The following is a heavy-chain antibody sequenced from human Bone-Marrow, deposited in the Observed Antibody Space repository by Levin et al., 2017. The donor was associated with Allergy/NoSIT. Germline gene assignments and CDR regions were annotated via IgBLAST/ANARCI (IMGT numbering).Heavy chain of an antibody. CDR1: GLTFSSYG. V-gene: IGHV3-23*01. Sequence: GESLKISCAASGLTFSSYGMSWVRQAPGKGLEWVSGISGSGGSTNYADSVKGRFTISRDNSKNTLYLQVNSLRAEDTAVYYCAKAGSSSGWYRFDYWGQGTLVTVSS. CDR2: ISGSGGST. J-gene: IGHJ4*02. D-gene: IGHD6-19*01. CDR3: AKAGSSSGWYRFDY.